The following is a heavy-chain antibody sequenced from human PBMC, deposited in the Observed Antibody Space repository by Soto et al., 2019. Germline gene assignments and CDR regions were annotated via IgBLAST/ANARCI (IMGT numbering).Heavy chain of an antibody. CDR1: GFYFSVYW. CDR3: TRGSRPDSSATGTY. V-gene: IGHV3-74*01. J-gene: IGHJ4*02. CDR2: ISEDGLTT. D-gene: IGHD3-10*01. Sequence: EVQLVESGGGLVQPGGSLRLSCSASGFYFSVYWMHWVRQTPGKGPVWVARISEDGLTTNYADSVQGRFIISRDDAKSTLHLQMNRLRVEDTAVYYCTRGSRPDSSATGTYWGQGTQVTVS.